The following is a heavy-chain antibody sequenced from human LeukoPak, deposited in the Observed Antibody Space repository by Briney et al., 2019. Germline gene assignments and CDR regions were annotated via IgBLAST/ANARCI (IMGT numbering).Heavy chain of an antibody. Sequence: PGRSLRLSCAASGFTFNRYWMSWVRQAPGKELQWVANIKQDGSAKYYVDSVKGRFTISRDNAKNSLYLQMNSLRAEDTAVYYCARVEASGYDYGAFDYWGQGTLVTVSS. D-gene: IGHD5-12*01. CDR2: IKQDGSAK. CDR3: ARVEASGYDYGAFDY. J-gene: IGHJ4*02. CDR1: GFTFNRYW. V-gene: IGHV3-7*01.